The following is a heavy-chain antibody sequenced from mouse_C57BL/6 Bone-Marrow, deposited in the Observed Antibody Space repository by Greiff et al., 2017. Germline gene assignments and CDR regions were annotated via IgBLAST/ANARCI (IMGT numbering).Heavy chain of an antibody. CDR1: GYTFTSYW. V-gene: IGHV1-5*01. J-gene: IGHJ4*01. Sequence: VQLQQSGTVLARPGASVKMSCKTSGYTFTSYWMHWVKQRPGQGLEWIGAIYPGNSDTSYTQKFKGTAKLTAVTSASTAYMELSSLTNEDSAVYYCTREGITWDYYAMDYWGQGTSVTVSS. CDR3: TREGITWDYYAMDY. CDR2: IYPGNSDT.